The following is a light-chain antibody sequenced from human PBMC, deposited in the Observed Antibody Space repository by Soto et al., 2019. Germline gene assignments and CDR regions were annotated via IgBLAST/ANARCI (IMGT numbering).Light chain of an antibody. V-gene: IGKV1-39*01. CDR1: QSINIY. Sequence: IQLTQSPSSLSASVGDRVTVTCRASQSINIYLNWYQQKPGKAPTLPIYGASTLQSGVPSRFSGGGSRTDFTLTISSLQTEDFATYYCQQSYRSPYTFGQGTKLEI. CDR3: QQSYRSPYT. CDR2: GAS. J-gene: IGKJ2*01.